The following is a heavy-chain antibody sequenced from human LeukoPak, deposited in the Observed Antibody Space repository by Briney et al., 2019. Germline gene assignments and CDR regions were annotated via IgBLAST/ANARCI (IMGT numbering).Heavy chain of an antibody. D-gene: IGHD3-10*01. CDR1: GGSISSSSYY. V-gene: IGHV4-39*07. CDR2: IYYSGST. CDR3: AREPLWCGEHYYMDV. J-gene: IGHJ6*03. Sequence: PSETLSLTCTVSGGSISSSSYYWGWIRQPPGKGLEWIGSIYYSGSTYYNPSLKSRVPISVDTSKNQFSLKLSSVTAADTAVYYCAREPLWCGEHYYMDVRGKGTTVTVSS.